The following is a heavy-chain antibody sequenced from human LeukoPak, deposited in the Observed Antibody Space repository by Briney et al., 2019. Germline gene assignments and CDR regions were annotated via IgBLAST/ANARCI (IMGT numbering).Heavy chain of an antibody. CDR1: GGSISRSDW. D-gene: IGHD2-15*01. CDR2: INQSGRT. CDR3: ARHDMEDIVVVVGAFDX. J-gene: IGHJ3*02. V-gene: IGHV4-4*02. Sequence: RPSETLSLTCAVSGGSISRSDWWSWVRQPPGKGLEWIGEINQSGRTNYNPSLKSRVTISVDTSKNQFSLKLSSVTAADTAVYYCARHDMEDIVVVVGAFDXXGQGTMVTVSS.